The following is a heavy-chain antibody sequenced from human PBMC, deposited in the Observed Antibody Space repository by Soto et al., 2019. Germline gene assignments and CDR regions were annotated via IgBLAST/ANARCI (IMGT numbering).Heavy chain of an antibody. CDR3: ARTGGPPIYWYFDL. J-gene: IGHJ2*01. CDR2: INHSGST. CDR1: GGSFSGYY. D-gene: IGHD1-26*01. V-gene: IGHV4-34*01. Sequence: SETLSLTCAVYGGSFSGYYWSWIRQPPGKGLEWIGEINHSGSTNYNPSLKSRVTISVDTSKNQFSLKLSSVTAADTAVYYCARTGGPPIYWYFDLWGRGTLVTVSS.